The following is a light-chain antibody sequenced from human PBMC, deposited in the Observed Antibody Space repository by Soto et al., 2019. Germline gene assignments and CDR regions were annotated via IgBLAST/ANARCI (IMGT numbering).Light chain of an antibody. J-gene: IGKJ1*01. CDR3: QQSHSIPWT. V-gene: IGKV1-39*01. CDR2: AAS. Sequence: DIQLTQSPSSLSAFVGDRVSITCRASLTISSYLNWYQQKSGKAPKLLISAASSLESGVPPRFSGSGSGTDFTLTITSLQPEDFATYYCQQSHSIPWTFGQGTKVGIK. CDR1: LTISSY.